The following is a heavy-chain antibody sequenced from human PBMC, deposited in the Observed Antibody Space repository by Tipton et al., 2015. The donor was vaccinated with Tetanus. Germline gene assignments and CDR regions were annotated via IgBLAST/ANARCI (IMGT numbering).Heavy chain of an antibody. V-gene: IGHV4-34*04. CDR2: IRPGGTX. CDR1: GASFSGSF. J-gene: IGHJ5*02. D-gene: IGHD6-19*01. CDR3: AFLPKHWLVPSFDP. Sequence: TLSLTCAVSGASFSGSFWSWVRXXPXXGLEWVGEIRPGGTXXXXPPXKSRAXISVDTSKTHFSLNLSSVTAADTAVYHCAFLPKHWLVPSFDPWGQGTLVTVSS.